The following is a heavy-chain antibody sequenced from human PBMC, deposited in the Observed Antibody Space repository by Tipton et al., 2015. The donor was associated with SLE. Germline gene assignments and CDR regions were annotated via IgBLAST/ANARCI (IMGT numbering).Heavy chain of an antibody. CDR2: ISSSSSYI. J-gene: IGHJ6*02. V-gene: IGHV3-21*04. CDR3: AGKRGMDV. CDR1: GFTFSSYS. Sequence: SLRLSCAASGFTFSSYSMNWVRQAPGKGLEWVSSISSSSSYIYYADSVKGRFTISRDNSKNTLYLQMNSLRAEDTAVYYCAGKRGMDVWGQGTTVTVSS.